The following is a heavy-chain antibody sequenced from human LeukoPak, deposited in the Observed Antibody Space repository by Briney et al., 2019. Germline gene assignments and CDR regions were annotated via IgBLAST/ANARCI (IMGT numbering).Heavy chain of an antibody. D-gene: IGHD3-10*01. V-gene: IGHV4-34*01. J-gene: IGHJ4*02. Sequence: PSETLSLTCAVYGGSFSGYYWSWIRQPPGKGLEWIGEINHSGSTSYNPSLKSRVTISVDTSKNQFSLKLSSVTAADTAVYYCARGPGHLWFGESDYWGQGTLVTVSS. CDR3: ARGPGHLWFGESDY. CDR2: INHSGST. CDR1: GGSFSGYY.